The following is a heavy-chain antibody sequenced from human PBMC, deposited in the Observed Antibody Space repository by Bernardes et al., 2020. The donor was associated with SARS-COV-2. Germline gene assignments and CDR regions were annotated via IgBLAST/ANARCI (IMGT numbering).Heavy chain of an antibody. CDR3: AKDEYTSGMASEN. Sequence: GSLRLSCAASGFTFSSYAMSWVRQAPGKGLEWVSGISGGGGSTYYADSVRGRFTISRDNSKNTLYLQMNRLRAEDTAVYFCAKDEYTSGMASENWGQGTLVTVSS. J-gene: IGHJ4*02. V-gene: IGHV3-23*01. CDR1: GFTFSSYA. D-gene: IGHD6-6*01. CDR2: ISGGGGST.